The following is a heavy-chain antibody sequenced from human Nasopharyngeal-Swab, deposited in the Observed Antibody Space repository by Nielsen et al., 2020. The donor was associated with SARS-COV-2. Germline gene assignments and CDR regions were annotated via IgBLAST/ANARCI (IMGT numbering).Heavy chain of an antibody. J-gene: IGHJ5*02. D-gene: IGHD3-10*01. CDR3: ARVETLGFGSGSNDP. CDR1: GLTLDYYA. Sequence: GESLKISCRASGLTLDYYAMTWFRQAPGKGLEWLTFIRSKALGGTAEYAASVKGRFTISRDNAKNSLYLQMNSLRDEDTAVYYCARVETLGFGSGSNDPWGQGTLVTVSS. CDR2: IRSKALGGTA. V-gene: IGHV3-49*03.